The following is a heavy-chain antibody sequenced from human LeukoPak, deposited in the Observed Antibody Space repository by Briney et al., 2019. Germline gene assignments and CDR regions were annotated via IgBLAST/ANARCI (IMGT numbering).Heavy chain of an antibody. CDR3: AKRMGPSIAATDLDY. V-gene: IGHV3-30*18. D-gene: IGHD6-13*01. Sequence: HAGGSLRLSCAASGFAFSTYGMEWVRQAPGEGLEWVAVISYDGINKNYADSVKGRFTISRDNSKNTLYLQMNSLRADDTAVYYCAKRMGPSIAATDLDYWGQGTLVTVSS. CDR1: GFAFSTYG. CDR2: ISYDGINK. J-gene: IGHJ4*02.